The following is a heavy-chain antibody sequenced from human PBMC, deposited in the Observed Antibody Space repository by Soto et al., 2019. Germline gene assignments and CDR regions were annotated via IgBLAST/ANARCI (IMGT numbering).Heavy chain of an antibody. V-gene: IGHV3-21*06. CDR3: ARESEDLTSNFDY. J-gene: IGHJ4*02. CDR1: GFTFTRYS. CDR2: ISSTTNYI. Sequence: LRLSCAASGFTFTRYSMNWVRQAPGKGLEWVSSISSTTNYIYYGDSMKGRFTISRDNARNSLYLEMNSLRAEDTAVYYCARESEDLTSNFDYWGQGTLVTVSS.